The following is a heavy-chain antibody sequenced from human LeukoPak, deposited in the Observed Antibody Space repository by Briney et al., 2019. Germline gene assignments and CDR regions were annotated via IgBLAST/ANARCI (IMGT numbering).Heavy chain of an antibody. V-gene: IGHV1-24*01. CDR3: ARDTYCSSTSCFPYYMDV. CDR2: FDPEDGET. CDR1: GYTLTELS. Sequence: GASVKVSCKVSGYTLTELSMHWVRQAPGKGLEWMGGFDPEDGETIYAQKFQGRVTMTEDTSTDTAYMELSSLRSEDAAVYYCARDTYCSSTSCFPYYMDVWGTGTTVTVSS. D-gene: IGHD2-2*01. J-gene: IGHJ6*03.